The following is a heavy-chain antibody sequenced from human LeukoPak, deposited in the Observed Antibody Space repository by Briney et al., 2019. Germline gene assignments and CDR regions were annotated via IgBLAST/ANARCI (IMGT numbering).Heavy chain of an antibody. V-gene: IGHV3-23*01. Sequence: GGSLRLSCAASGFAFSSFAMGWVRQSPGKGLEWLSTINGGGNTTFYSDSVKGRFTISGDNSKDTLYLHMDSLRPDDTAIYYCTKELHVAVAVADYYYFYMDVWGRGAAVTVSS. CDR3: TKELHVAVAVADYYYFYMDV. J-gene: IGHJ6*03. CDR1: GFAFSSFA. CDR2: INGGGNTT. D-gene: IGHD6-19*01.